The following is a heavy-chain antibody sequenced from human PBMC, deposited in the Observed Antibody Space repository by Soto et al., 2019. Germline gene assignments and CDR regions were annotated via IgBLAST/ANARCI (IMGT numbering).Heavy chain of an antibody. J-gene: IGHJ4*02. Sequence: QVQLVQSGAEAKKPGASVKVSCKASGYTFTSYAMHWVRQAPGQRLEWMGWINAGNGNTKYSQKFQGRVTITRDTSASTAYMELSRLRSEDTAVYYCARSIVVVTALDYWGPGTLVTVSS. CDR3: ARSIVVVTALDY. CDR2: INAGNGNT. V-gene: IGHV1-3*01. CDR1: GYTFTSYA. D-gene: IGHD2-21*02.